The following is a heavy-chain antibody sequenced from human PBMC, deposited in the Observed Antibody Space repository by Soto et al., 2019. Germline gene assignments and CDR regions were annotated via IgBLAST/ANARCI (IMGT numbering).Heavy chain of an antibody. V-gene: IGHV4-59*01. D-gene: IGHD4-17*01. CDR2: IWYSGST. CDR1: GGSISTYY. CDR3: ARLPWADYGGIFDP. J-gene: IGHJ5*02. Sequence: QVQLQESGPGLVKPSETLSLTCTVSGGSISTYYWCWIRQPPGKGLEWIGNIWYSGSTNYNPSLKSRVTSSVDTSKNQFSLKLSSVTAADTAVYYWARLPWADYGGIFDPWGQGTLVTVSS.